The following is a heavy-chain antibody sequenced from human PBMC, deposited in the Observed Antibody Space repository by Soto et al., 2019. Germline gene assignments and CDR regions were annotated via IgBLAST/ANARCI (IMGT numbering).Heavy chain of an antibody. J-gene: IGHJ4*02. V-gene: IGHV3-74*01. CDR1: GFIFSNYW. Sequence: EVQLVESGGGLVQPGGSLRLSCAASGFIFSNYWMHWVRRVPGKGVVWVSRINTDGCTTSYADSVKGRFTVSRDNAKNTQYLQMNSLRVEDTAVYYCARDGGGYWGQGTLVTVSS. CDR3: ARDGGGY. CDR2: INTDGCTT. D-gene: IGHD2-15*01.